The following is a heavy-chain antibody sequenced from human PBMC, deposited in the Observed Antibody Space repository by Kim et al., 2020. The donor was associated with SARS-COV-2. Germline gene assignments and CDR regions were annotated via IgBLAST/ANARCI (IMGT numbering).Heavy chain of an antibody. J-gene: IGHJ4*02. CDR1: DYSISSGYY. V-gene: IGHV4-38-2*02. D-gene: IGHD3-3*01. CDR2: IYHSGST. Sequence: SETLSLTCTVSDYSISSGYYWGWIRQPPGKGLEWIGSIYHSGSTYYNPPLKSRVTMSVDTSKNQFSLRLTSVTAADTAVFYCARGWSGFGGYFDYWGQGTLVPVSS. CDR3: ARGWSGFGGYFDY.